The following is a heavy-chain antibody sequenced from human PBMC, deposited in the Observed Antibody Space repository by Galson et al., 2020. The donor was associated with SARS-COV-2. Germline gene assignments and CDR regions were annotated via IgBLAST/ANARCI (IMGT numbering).Heavy chain of an antibody. CDR2: IKQDGSEK. Sequence: GESLKISCAASGFTFSSYWMSWVRQGPGKGLEWVANIKQDGSEKYYVDSVKGRFTISRDNAKNSLYLQMNSLRAEDTAVYYCARDKPLIAIFGVSISGDYYGLDVWGQGTTVTVSS. J-gene: IGHJ6*02. CDR1: GFTFSSYW. V-gene: IGHV3-7*01. D-gene: IGHD3-3*01. CDR3: ARDKPLIAIFGVSISGDYYGLDV.